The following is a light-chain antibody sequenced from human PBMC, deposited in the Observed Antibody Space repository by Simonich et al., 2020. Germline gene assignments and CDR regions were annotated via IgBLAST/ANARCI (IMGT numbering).Light chain of an antibody. V-gene: IGKV4-1*01. CDR2: WAN. J-gene: IGKJ2*01. CDR1: QSVLYSSNNKNY. Sequence: DIVMTQSPDSLAVSLGERATINCKSSQSVLYSSNNKNYLDWYQQKPGQPPKLLIYWANTRESGVADRLSGSGSGTDFTLTIRSLQAEDVAVYYCQQYYSTPYTFGQGTKLEIK. CDR3: QQYYSTPYT.